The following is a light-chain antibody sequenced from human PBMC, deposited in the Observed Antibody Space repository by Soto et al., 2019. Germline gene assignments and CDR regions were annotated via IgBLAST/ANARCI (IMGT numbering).Light chain of an antibody. CDR3: QQYGISLNI. J-gene: IGKJ2*01. CDR1: QSVSSSY. CDR2: GAS. Sequence: EIVLTQSPGTLSLSPGERATLSCRASQSVSSSYLAWYQQKPGQAPRLLIYGASSRATGIPDRFSGSGSGTDFTLTISRLEPEDVAVYYCQQYGISLNIFGQGTKLEIK. V-gene: IGKV3-20*01.